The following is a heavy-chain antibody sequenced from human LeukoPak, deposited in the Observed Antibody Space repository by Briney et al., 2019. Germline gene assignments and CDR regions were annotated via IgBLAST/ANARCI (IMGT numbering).Heavy chain of an antibody. Sequence: GASVKVSCKAFGYTFTGYYMHWVRQAPGQGLEWMGWINPNSGGTNYAQKFQGRVTMTRDTSISTAYMDLSSLRSDDTAVYYCARGGWVRGVITRNGLDYWGQGTLVTVSS. CDR3: ARGGWVRGVITRNGLDY. V-gene: IGHV1-2*02. J-gene: IGHJ4*02. D-gene: IGHD3-10*01. CDR2: INPNSGGT. CDR1: GYTFTGYY.